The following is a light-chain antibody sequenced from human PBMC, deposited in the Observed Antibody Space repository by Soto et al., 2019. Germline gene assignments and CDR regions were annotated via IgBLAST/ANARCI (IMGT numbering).Light chain of an antibody. CDR1: QSVSSSY. J-gene: IGKJ1*01. CDR3: HQYENWPKT. V-gene: IGKV3-20*01. Sequence: EIVLTQSPGTLSLSPGERATLSCRASQSVSSSYLAWYQQKPGQAPRLLIYGASSRATGIPDRFSGSGSGTEFILTISSLQSEDFAVYFCHQYENWPKTFGQGTKVDIK. CDR2: GAS.